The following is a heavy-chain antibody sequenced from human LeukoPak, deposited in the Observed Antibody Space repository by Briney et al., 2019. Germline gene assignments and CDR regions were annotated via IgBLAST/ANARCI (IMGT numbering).Heavy chain of an antibody. D-gene: IGHD3-10*01. Sequence: SETLSLTCTVSGGSISSGSYYWSWIRQLAGKGLEWIGRIYTSGSTNYNPSLKSRVTISVDTSKNQFSLKLSSVTAADTAVYYCARGERMWFGELTRYYYYYMDVWGKGTTVTISS. J-gene: IGHJ6*03. CDR2: IYTSGST. CDR1: GGSISSGSYY. CDR3: ARGERMWFGELTRYYYYYMDV. V-gene: IGHV4-61*02.